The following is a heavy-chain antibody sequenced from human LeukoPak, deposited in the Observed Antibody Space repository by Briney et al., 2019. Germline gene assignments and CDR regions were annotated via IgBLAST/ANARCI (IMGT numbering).Heavy chain of an antibody. Sequence: ASVKVSCKASGYTFTGYYMHWVRQAPGQGLEWMGWINPNSGGTNYAQKFQGRVTMTRDTSISTAYMELSRLRSDDTAVYYCASRGRDGYNSGAFDIWGQGTMVTVSS. CDR2: INPNSGGT. CDR3: ASRGRDGYNSGAFDI. CDR1: GYTFTGYY. J-gene: IGHJ3*02. V-gene: IGHV1-2*02. D-gene: IGHD5-24*01.